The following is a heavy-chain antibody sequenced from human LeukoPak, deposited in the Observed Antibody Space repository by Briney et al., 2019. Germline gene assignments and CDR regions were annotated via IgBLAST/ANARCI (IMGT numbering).Heavy chain of an antibody. CDR1: GGPINGHH. V-gene: IGHV4-59*08. CDR3: AKLGHSDGWYLGAFDI. Sequence: SETLSLICAVSGGPINGHHWNWIRQTTGMRLEWIGYTYYSRTTIYNSYFKGRATMSIDTSKNQLYLNPTSVTATDTAVYYCAKLGHSDGWYLGAFDIWGQGTTVIVSS. CDR2: TYYSRTT. D-gene: IGHD6-19*01. J-gene: IGHJ3*02.